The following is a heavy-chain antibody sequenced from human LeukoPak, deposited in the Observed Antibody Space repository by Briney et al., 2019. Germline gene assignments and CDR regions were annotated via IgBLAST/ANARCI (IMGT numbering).Heavy chain of an antibody. V-gene: IGHV4-39*01. CDR2: IYYSGST. Sequence: PSETLSLTCTVSGGSISSSSYYWGWIRQPPGKGLEWIGSIYYSGSTYYNPSLKSRVTISVDTSKNQFSLKLSSVTAADTAVYYCARGTVIAAAVDYWGQGTLVTVSS. D-gene: IGHD6-13*01. CDR3: ARGTVIAAAVDY. J-gene: IGHJ4*02. CDR1: GGSISSSSYY.